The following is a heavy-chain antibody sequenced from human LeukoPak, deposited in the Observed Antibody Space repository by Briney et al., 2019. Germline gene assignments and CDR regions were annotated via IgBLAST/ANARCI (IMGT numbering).Heavy chain of an antibody. J-gene: IGHJ5*02. D-gene: IGHD2-2*01. V-gene: IGHV4-30-4*01. CDR1: GGSITSGDSY. CDR2: IYFAGST. Sequence: SETLSLTCSVSGGSITSGDSYWSWIRQPPGKGLEWIGYIYFAGSTSYNPSLKSRVTISVDRTKNQLSLKLSSVTAADTAVYYCAREHQNCTSTSCSDWLDPWGLGTLVTVSS. CDR3: AREHQNCTSTSCSDWLDP.